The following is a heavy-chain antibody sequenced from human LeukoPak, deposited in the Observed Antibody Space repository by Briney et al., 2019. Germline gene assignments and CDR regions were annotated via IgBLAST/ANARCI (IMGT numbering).Heavy chain of an antibody. J-gene: IGHJ3*02. CDR3: ARDRVYYYDSSGSGDAFDI. CDR1: GFTFSNYA. CDR2: ISDRGSST. Sequence: GGSLRLSCAASGFTFSNYAMSWVRQSPGKGLEWVSTISDRGSSTYYAGSVKGRLTISRDNSKNTLYLQMSSLRAEDTAVFYCARDRVYYYDSSGSGDAFDIWGQGTMVTVSS. D-gene: IGHD3-22*01. V-gene: IGHV3-23*01.